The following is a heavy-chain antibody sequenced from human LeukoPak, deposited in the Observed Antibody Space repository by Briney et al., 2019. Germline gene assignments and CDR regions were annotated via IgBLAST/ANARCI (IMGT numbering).Heavy chain of an antibody. CDR2: ISAYNGNT. D-gene: IGHD2-2*01. V-gene: IGHV1-18*01. CDR1: GYTFTSYG. J-gene: IGHJ6*03. Sequence: ASVKVSCKASGYTFTSYGISWVRQAPGQGLEWMGWISAYNGNTNYAQKLQGRVTMTTDTSTSTAYMELRSLRSDDTAVYYCARVSLYCSSTSCSNYYYYYMDVWGKGTTVTVSS. CDR3: ARVSLYCSSTSCSNYYYYYMDV.